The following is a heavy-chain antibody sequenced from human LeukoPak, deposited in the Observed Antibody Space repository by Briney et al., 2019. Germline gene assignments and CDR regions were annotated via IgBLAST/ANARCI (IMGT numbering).Heavy chain of an antibody. J-gene: IGHJ3*02. Sequence: SETLSLTCTVSGGSISSYHWSWIRQPPGKGLEWIGYIYYSGSTNYNPSLKSRVTISVDTSKNQFSLKLSSVTAADTAVYYCARVRDGSDAFDIWGQGTMVTVSS. CDR2: IYYSGST. D-gene: IGHD5-24*01. CDR3: ARVRDGSDAFDI. V-gene: IGHV4-59*01. CDR1: GGSISSYH.